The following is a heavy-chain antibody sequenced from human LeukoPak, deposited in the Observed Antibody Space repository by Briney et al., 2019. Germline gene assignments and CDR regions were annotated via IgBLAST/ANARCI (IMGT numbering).Heavy chain of an antibody. J-gene: IGHJ4*02. V-gene: IGHV3-33*01. CDR1: GFTFSSYG. D-gene: IGHD6-19*01. CDR2: IWYDGSNK. Sequence: GGSLRLSCAASGFTFSSYGKHWVRQAPGKGLEWVAVIWYDGSNKYYADSVKGRFTISRDNSKNTLYLQMNSLRAEDTAVYYCARDGYSSGWYGPDYWGQGTLVTVSS. CDR3: ARDGYSSGWYGPDY.